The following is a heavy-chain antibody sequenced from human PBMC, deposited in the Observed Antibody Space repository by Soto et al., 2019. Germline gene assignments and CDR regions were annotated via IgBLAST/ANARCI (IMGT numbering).Heavy chain of an antibody. CDR2: INPNSGGT. CDR3: AREVGDDVWGGNGDYYYGMDV. Sequence: ASVKISCRASGSTFTGYYMHWVRQAPGQGREWMGWINPNSGGTNYAQKFQGWVTMTRDTSISTAYMELRRLRSDDTAVYYCAREVGDDVWGGNGDYYYGMDVWGQGTTVTVSS. V-gene: IGHV1-2*04. D-gene: IGHD3-3*01. J-gene: IGHJ6*02. CDR1: GSTFTGYY.